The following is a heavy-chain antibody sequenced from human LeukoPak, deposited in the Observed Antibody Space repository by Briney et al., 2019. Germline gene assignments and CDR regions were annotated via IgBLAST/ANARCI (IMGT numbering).Heavy chain of an antibody. V-gene: IGHV1-46*01. J-gene: IGHJ4*02. Sequence: ASVNVSCKASGHTFTSYYMHWVRQAPGQGLEWMGIINPSGGSTSYAQKFQGRVTMTRDTSTSTVYMELSSLRSEDTAVYYCARAQHDYVWGSYRPLDYWGQGTLVTVSS. CDR2: INPSGGST. CDR3: ARAQHDYVWGSYRPLDY. D-gene: IGHD3-16*02. CDR1: GHTFTSYY.